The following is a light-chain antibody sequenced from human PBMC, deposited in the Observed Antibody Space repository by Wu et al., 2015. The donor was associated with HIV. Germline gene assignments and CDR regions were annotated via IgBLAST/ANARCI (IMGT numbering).Light chain of an antibody. J-gene: IGKJ5*01. CDR1: QSISSY. CDR3: QQNYNTPSIT. V-gene: IGKV1-39*01. Sequence: DIQMTQSPSSLSASVGDRATITCRASQSISSYLNWYQQKPGKAPKLLIYATSTLQSGIPSRFRGSGSGTDFTLTISSLQPEDFATYYCQQNYNTPSITFGQGTRLEIK. CDR2: ATS.